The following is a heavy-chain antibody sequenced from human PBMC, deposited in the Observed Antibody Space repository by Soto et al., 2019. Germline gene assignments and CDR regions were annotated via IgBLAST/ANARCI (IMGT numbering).Heavy chain of an antibody. CDR1: GGTFSTYA. CDR3: ARGVHYDGSGYYYFY. D-gene: IGHD3-22*01. CDR2: IIPLFGTA. Sequence: SVKVSCKASGGTFSTYAIDWVRQAPGQGLEWMGGIIPLFGTAKYAQNFQGRITITADESTNTAYMELRSLRSQDTAVYYCARGVHYDGSGYYYFYWGQGTLVTVSS. J-gene: IGHJ4*02. V-gene: IGHV1-69*13.